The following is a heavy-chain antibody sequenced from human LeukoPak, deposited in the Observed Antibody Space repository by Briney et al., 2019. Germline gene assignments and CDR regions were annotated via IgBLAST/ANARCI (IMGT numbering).Heavy chain of an antibody. Sequence: PGRSLRLSCAASGFTFSSYGIHWVRQAPGKGLEWVAFIRYDGTEKYYADSVKGRFTISRDNSKNTLYLQMNTLRAEDTAVYYCAKGYSYGFDYWGQGTLVTVTS. V-gene: IGHV3-30*02. CDR3: AKGYSYGFDY. J-gene: IGHJ4*02. CDR2: IRYDGTEK. CDR1: GFTFSSYG. D-gene: IGHD5-18*01.